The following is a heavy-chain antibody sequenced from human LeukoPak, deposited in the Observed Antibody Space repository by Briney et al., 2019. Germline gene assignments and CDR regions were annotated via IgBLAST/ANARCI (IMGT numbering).Heavy chain of an antibody. CDR1: GGTFSSYA. Sequence: SVKVSCKASGGTFSSYAISWVRQAPGQGLEWMGGIIPIFGTANYAQKFQGRVTITTDESTSTAYMELSSLRSEDTAVYYCARVRAARPYYYYYYMDVWGKGITVTVSS. CDR3: ARVRAARPYYYYYYMDV. V-gene: IGHV1-69*05. J-gene: IGHJ6*03. D-gene: IGHD6-6*01. CDR2: IIPIFGTA.